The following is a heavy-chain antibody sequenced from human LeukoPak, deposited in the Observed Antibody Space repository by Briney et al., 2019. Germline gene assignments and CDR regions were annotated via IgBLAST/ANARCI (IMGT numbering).Heavy chain of an antibody. CDR2: TYYRSKWYN. CDR1: GDSVSSNSAA. CDR3: ARDLRGYYDSSGYHRVSAFDI. D-gene: IGHD3-22*01. J-gene: IGHJ3*02. V-gene: IGHV6-1*01. Sequence: SQTLSLTCAISGDSVSSNSAAWNWIRQSPSRGLEWLGRTYYRSKWYNDYAVSVKSRITINPDTSKNQFSLQLNSVTPEDTAVYYCARDLRGYYDSSGYHRVSAFDIWGQGTMVTVSS.